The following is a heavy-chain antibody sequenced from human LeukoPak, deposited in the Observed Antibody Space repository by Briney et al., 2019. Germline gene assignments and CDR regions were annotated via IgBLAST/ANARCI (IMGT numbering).Heavy chain of an antibody. CDR2: IYHSGIT. V-gene: IGHV4-38-2*02. Sequence: PSETLSLTCTVSDYSISSGYGYYWGWIRQPPGKGLEWIGNIYHSGITYYNHFNSSLKSRVTISIDTSKNQFSLKLSSVTAADTAVYYCARHGLRYFDWAQPRENYFDYWGQGTLVTVSS. J-gene: IGHJ4*02. CDR1: DYSISSGYGYY. D-gene: IGHD3-9*01. CDR3: ARHGLRYFDWAQPRENYFDY.